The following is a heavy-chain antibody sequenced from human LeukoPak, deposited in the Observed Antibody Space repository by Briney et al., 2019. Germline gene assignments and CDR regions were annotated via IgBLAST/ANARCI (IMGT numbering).Heavy chain of an antibody. Sequence: ASVKVSCKASGYTFTSYYMHWVRQAPGQGLEWMGIINPSGGSTSYAQKFQGRVTMTRDMSTSTGYMELSSLRSEDTAVYYCARGFYDYSNYNWFDPWGQGTLVTVSS. CDR3: ARGFYDYSNYNWFDP. D-gene: IGHD4-11*01. J-gene: IGHJ5*02. V-gene: IGHV1-46*01. CDR1: GYTFTSYY. CDR2: INPSGGST.